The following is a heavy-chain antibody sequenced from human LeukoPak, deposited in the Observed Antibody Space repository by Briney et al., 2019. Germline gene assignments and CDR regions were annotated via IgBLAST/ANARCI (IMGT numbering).Heavy chain of an antibody. V-gene: IGHV3-21*04. J-gene: IGHJ4*02. CDR1: GFTFSSYS. CDR3: ARYGSGTSYITNYFDY. D-gene: IGHD3-10*01. CDR2: ISSSDTYI. Sequence: GESLRLSCAASGFTFSSYSMNWVRQAPGKGLEWVSSISSSDTYIYYADSVKGRFTISRDNAKNSLYLQMNSLRAEDTAVYYCARYGSGTSYITNYFDYWGQGTLVTVSS.